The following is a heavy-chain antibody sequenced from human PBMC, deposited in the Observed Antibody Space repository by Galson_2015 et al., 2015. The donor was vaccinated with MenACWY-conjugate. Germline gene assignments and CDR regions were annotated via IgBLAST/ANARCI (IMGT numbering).Heavy chain of an antibody. CDR3: ARHPPGGRGMDV. J-gene: IGHJ6*02. CDR2: ISPIDSKT. CDR1: GYNFITYW. Sequence: QSGAEVKKPGESLKISCKASGYNFITYWIGWVRQVPGKGLEWVGLISPIDSKTRYSPAFEGRVTISADNSITTAYLQGNSLQASDTAMYYCARHPPGGRGMDVWGQGTTVTVSS. V-gene: IGHV5-51*01. D-gene: IGHD1-26*01.